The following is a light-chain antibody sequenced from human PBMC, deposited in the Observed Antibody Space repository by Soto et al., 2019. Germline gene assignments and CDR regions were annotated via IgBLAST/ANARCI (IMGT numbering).Light chain of an antibody. CDR2: DAS. Sequence: DIQMTQSPSSLSASVGDRVAIPCQASQDIGKNLNWYQQKPGRAPQLLIYDASNLQTGVSSRFSGSGSGAHFTFTISSLQPEDIATYYCQQYHSLPITFGQGTRLEIK. CDR3: QQYHSLPIT. V-gene: IGKV1-33*01. CDR1: QDIGKN. J-gene: IGKJ5*01.